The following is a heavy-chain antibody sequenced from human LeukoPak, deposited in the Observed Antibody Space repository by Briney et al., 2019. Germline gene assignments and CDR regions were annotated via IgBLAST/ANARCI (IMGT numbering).Heavy chain of an antibody. J-gene: IGHJ4*02. D-gene: IGHD3-10*01. CDR1: GYSFTSYW. CDR3: ARLRYYCSGSYRALDH. V-gene: IGHV5-51*01. Sequence: PGESLKISSKGSGYSFTSYWIGWVRQMPGKGLEWMGIIYTGDSDTRYTPSFQGQVTISADKSISTAYLQWSSLTASDTVRNYCARLRYYCSGSYRALDHCGQGTPVTVSS. CDR2: IYTGDSDT.